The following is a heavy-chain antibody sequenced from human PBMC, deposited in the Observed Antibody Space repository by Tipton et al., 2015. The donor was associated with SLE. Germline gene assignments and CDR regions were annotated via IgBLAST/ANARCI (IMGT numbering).Heavy chain of an antibody. CDR2: VYYSGGT. CDR1: GDSISSYY. Sequence: TLSLTCTVYGDSISSYYWNWIRQPPGKGLEWLGYVYYSGGTNYNPSLKSRVTISVDTSKNQFSLRLTSVTAADTAVYYCARAEMTTEGSAFYFYVDVWGKGTTVTVSS. D-gene: IGHD5-24*01. CDR3: ARAEMTTEGSAFYFYVDV. V-gene: IGHV4-59*01. J-gene: IGHJ6*03.